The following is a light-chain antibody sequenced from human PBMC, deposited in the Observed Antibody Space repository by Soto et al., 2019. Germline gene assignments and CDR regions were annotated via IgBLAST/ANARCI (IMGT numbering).Light chain of an antibody. CDR3: SSYTISNTLV. CDR1: SSDVGGYNY. Sequence: QSVLTQPASVSGSPGQSITISCTGTSSDVGGYNYVSWYQQYPGKAPKLMIYDVSNRPSGVSNRFSGSKSGNTASLTIFGFQAEDEADYYCSSYTISNTLVFGSGTKVTVL. V-gene: IGLV2-14*01. J-gene: IGLJ1*01. CDR2: DVS.